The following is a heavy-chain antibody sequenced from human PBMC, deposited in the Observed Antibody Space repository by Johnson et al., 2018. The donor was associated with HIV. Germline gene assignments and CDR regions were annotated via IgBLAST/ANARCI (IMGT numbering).Heavy chain of an antibody. CDR1: GFTFSDFY. CDR3: ARFMGSTWSDASDI. CDR2: ISTSGSNI. J-gene: IGHJ3*02. V-gene: IGHV3-11*04. Sequence: QVQLVESGGDLVQPGGSLRLSCTASGFTFSDFYMSWIRQAPGKGLEWVSYISTSGSNIYYADSVRGRFTISRDNAKNSLYLQMNFLRPEDTAVYYCARFMGSTWSDASDIWGQGTMVIVSS. D-gene: IGHD1-26*01.